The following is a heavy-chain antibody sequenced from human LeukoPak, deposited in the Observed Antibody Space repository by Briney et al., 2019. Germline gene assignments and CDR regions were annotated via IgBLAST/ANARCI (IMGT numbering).Heavy chain of an antibody. J-gene: IGHJ4*02. D-gene: IGHD3-10*01. CDR2: IHGDGTFT. V-gene: IGHV3-74*01. CDR1: GFTFSTYW. CDR3: ARDLVLGSGSYGQ. Sequence: PGGSPRLSCAASGFTFSTYWMHWVRQAPGKGLVWVSRIHGDGTFTTSADSVKGRFTISRDNAQNMVYLQMNSLRVEDTAVYYCARDLVLGSGSYGQWGQGTLVTVSS.